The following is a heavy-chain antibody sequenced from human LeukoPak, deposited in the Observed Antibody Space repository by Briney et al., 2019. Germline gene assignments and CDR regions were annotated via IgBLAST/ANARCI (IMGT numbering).Heavy chain of an antibody. CDR1: GFTVSSNY. J-gene: IGHJ4*02. V-gene: IGHV3-66*01. D-gene: IGHD3-10*01. Sequence: PGGSLRLSCAASGFTVSSNYMSWVRQAPWKGLEWVSIIYSGGSTYYADSVKTRFTISRDNSKNTLYLQMNSLRTEDTAVYYCARSGGYFAPFDSWGQGTLVTVSS. CDR3: ARSGGYFAPFDS. CDR2: IYSGGST.